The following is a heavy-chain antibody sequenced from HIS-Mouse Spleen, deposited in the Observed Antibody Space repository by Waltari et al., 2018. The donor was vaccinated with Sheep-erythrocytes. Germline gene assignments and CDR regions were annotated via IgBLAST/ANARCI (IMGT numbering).Heavy chain of an antibody. Sequence: VQLVQSGAEVKKPGSSVKVSCKASGGTFSSYAISWVRQAPGQGLEWMGRIIPIRGIANYAQKVQGRVTSTADKSTSTAYMELSSLRSEDTAVYYCAQTGATTPHFDYWGQGTLVTVSS. CDR2: IIPIRGIA. CDR3: AQTGATTPHFDY. J-gene: IGHJ4*02. D-gene: IGHD1-26*01. CDR1: GGTFSSYA. V-gene: IGHV1-69*04.